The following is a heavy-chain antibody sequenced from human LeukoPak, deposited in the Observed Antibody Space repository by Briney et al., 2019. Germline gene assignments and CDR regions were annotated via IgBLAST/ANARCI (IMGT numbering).Heavy chain of an antibody. J-gene: IGHJ5*02. CDR3: ARAVGIAARPLINWFDP. V-gene: IGHV1-69*05. D-gene: IGHD6-6*01. Sequence: ASVKVSCKASGGTFSSYAISWVRQAPGQGLEWMGGIIPIFGTANYAQKFQSRVTITTDESTSTAYMELSSLRSEDTAVYYCARAVGIAARPLINWFDPWGQGTLVTVSS. CDR1: GGTFSSYA. CDR2: IIPIFGTA.